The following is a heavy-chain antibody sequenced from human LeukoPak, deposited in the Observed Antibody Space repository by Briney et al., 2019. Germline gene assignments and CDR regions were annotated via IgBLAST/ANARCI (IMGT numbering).Heavy chain of an antibody. V-gene: IGHV3-53*01. CDR2: TYTGGNS. J-gene: IGHJ3*02. Sequence: GGSLRLSCAASGFTVSSIHMVWVRQAPGKGLEWVSVTYTGGNSYYADSVKGRFIISRDISKNTLYLQMNSLRAEDSALYYCARGGRGSAAVVAPRSFDIWDQGTMVTVSS. D-gene: IGHD3-22*01. CDR1: GFTVSSIH. CDR3: ARGGRGSAAVVAPRSFDI.